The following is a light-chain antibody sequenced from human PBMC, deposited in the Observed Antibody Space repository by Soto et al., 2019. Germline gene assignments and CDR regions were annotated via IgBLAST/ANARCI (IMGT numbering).Light chain of an antibody. V-gene: IGKV3-11*01. CDR3: QQANTFPLT. CDR2: DAS. CDR1: QSASSSY. Sequence: DIVLTQSPGTLSLSPGERATLSCRASQSASSSYLAWYQQKPGQAPRLLIYDASNRATGIPARFSGSGSGTDFTLTISSLEPEDFATYYCQQANTFPLTFGQGTRLEIK. J-gene: IGKJ5*01.